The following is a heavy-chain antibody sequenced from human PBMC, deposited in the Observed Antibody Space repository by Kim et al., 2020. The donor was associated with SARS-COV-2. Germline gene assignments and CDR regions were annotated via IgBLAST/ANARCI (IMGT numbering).Heavy chain of an antibody. D-gene: IGHD3-22*01. Sequence: GGSLRLSCAASGFTFSSYAMSWVRQAPGKGLEWVSAISGSGGSTYYADSVKGRFTISRDNSKNTLYLQMNSLRAEDTAVYYCAKDLGDSSGYYEIHAFDIWGQGTMVTVSS. CDR1: GFTFSSYA. CDR2: ISGSGGST. J-gene: IGHJ3*02. CDR3: AKDLGDSSGYYEIHAFDI. V-gene: IGHV3-23*01.